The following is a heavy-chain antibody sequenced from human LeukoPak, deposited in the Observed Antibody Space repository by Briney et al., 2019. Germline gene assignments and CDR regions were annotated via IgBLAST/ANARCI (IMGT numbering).Heavy chain of an antibody. Sequence: GGPLRLSCAASGFTFSSYAMHWVRQAPGKGLEYVSAISSNGGSTYYANSVKGRFTISRDNSKNTLYLQMGSLRAEDMAVYYCARDGGDSYYFDYWGQGTLVTVSS. CDR3: ARDGGDSYYFDY. J-gene: IGHJ4*02. CDR1: GFTFSSYA. CDR2: ISSNGGST. V-gene: IGHV3-64*01. D-gene: IGHD3-10*01.